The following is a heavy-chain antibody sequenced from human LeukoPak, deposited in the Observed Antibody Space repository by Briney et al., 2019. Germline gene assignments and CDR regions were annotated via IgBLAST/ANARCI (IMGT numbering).Heavy chain of an antibody. D-gene: IGHD1-26*01. V-gene: IGHV1-2*02. CDR2: INPNSGGT. J-gene: IGHJ4*02. Sequence: ASVTVSCKSSGYTFTVYYIHWVRQAPGQGLEWMGWINPNSGGTNYAQKFQGRVTMTRDTSISTAYLELSRLRSDDTAVYYCARVGTPGIVGATTSPFDYWGQGTLVTVSS. CDR1: GYTFTVYY. CDR3: ARVGTPGIVGATTSPFDY.